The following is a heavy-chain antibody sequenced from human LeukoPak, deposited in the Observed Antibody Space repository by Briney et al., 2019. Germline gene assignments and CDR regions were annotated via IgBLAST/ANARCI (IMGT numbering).Heavy chain of an antibody. CDR2: ISYDGSNK. D-gene: IGHD2-8*01. CDR3: ASQIDYDTNVDY. CDR1: GFAFRIYA. Sequence: RSGGSLRLSCAASGFAFRIYAMHWVRQAPGKGLEWVAAISYDGSNKEYADSVKGRFTISRDNSKNTLYVQMNSLRAEDTAIYYCASQIDYDTNVDYWGQGTLVSVSS. J-gene: IGHJ4*02. V-gene: IGHV3-30*04.